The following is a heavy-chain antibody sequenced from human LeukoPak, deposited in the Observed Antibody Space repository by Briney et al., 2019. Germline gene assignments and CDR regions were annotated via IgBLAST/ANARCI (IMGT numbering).Heavy chain of an antibody. J-gene: IGHJ4*02. Sequence: PGGSLRLSCAASGFTFSDYYMSWIRQAPGKGLEWVSYISSSGSTIYYADSVKGRFTISRDNAKNSLYLQMNSLRAEDTAVYYCARDPIVGAAPRQDLDYWGQGTLVTVSS. CDR3: ARDPIVGAAPRQDLDY. CDR1: GFTFSDYY. D-gene: IGHD1-26*01. V-gene: IGHV3-11*01. CDR2: ISSSGSTI.